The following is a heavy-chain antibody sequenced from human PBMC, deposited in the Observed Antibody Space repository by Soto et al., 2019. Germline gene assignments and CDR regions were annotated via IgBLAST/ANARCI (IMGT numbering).Heavy chain of an antibody. CDR1: GGSFSGYY. Sequence: SETLSLTCAVYGGSFSGYYWSWIRQPPGKGLEWIGEINHSGSTNYNPSLKSRVTISVDTSKNQFSLKLSSVTAADTAVYYCARVCEIVVVPAGPNFDDWGKGALVTVSS. D-gene: IGHD2-2*01. V-gene: IGHV4-34*01. CDR2: INHSGST. J-gene: IGHJ4*02. CDR3: ARVCEIVVVPAGPNFDD.